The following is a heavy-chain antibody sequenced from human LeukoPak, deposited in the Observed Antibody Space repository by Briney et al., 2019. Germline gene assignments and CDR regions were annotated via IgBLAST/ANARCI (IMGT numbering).Heavy chain of an antibody. D-gene: IGHD6-6*01. V-gene: IGHV4-34*01. Sequence: PSETLSLTCAVYGGSFSGYYWSWIRQPPGKGLEWIGEINHSGSTNYNPSLKSRVTTSVDTSKNQFSLKLSSVTAADTAVYYCARGRSSGQQYEPYYYFDYWGQGTLVTVSS. CDR3: ARGRSSGQQYEPYYYFDY. CDR2: INHSGST. J-gene: IGHJ4*02. CDR1: GGSFSGYY.